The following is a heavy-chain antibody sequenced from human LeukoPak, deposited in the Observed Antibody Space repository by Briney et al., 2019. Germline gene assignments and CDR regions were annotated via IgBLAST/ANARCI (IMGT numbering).Heavy chain of an antibody. CDR1: GASISSYY. Sequence: PSETLSLTCTVSGASISSYYWSWIRQPPGKGLEWIGYLYNTRNTYYNPSLKSRVTISVDTSKNQFSLKLSSVTAADTAVYYCARTTGSYHFDYWGQGTLVTVSS. CDR2: LYNTRNT. D-gene: IGHD1-26*01. V-gene: IGHV4-59*01. CDR3: ARTTGSYHFDY. J-gene: IGHJ4*02.